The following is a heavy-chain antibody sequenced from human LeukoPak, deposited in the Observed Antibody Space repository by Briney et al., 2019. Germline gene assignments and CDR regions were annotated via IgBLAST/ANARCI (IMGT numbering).Heavy chain of an antibody. D-gene: IGHD6-13*01. V-gene: IGHV1-2*02. CDR2: INPNSGGT. J-gene: IGHJ4*02. Sequence: GASLTVSCTASGYTFTGYYMHWVRQAPGQGLEWMGWINPNSGGTNYAQKFQGRVTMTRDTSISTAYMELSRLRSDDTAVYYCARATRIAAAPRGLTYWGQGTLVTVSS. CDR1: GYTFTGYY. CDR3: ARATRIAAAPRGLTY.